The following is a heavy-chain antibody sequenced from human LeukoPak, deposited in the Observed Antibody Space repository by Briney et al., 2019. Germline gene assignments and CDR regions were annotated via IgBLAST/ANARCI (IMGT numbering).Heavy chain of an antibody. V-gene: IGHV3-30*18. Sequence: RSLRLSCAASGFTLSNYGMHWVRPAPGKGLEWVAVILYDGSNKYYADSVKGRFTISRDNSNNTLYLQMNSLRAEDTAVYYCAKDRGDYGDYGFYWGQGTLVTVSS. J-gene: IGHJ4*02. D-gene: IGHD4-17*01. CDR2: ILYDGSNK. CDR3: AKDRGDYGDYGFY. CDR1: GFTLSNYG.